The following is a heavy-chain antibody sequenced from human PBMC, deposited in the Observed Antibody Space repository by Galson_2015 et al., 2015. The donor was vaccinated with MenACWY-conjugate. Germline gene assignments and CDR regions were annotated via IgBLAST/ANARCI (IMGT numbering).Heavy chain of an antibody. D-gene: IGHD2-8*02. CDR1: GFSLSTAGMC. CDR3: ARLKRFTGYFYYYYIDV. J-gene: IGHJ6*03. Sequence: PALVKPTQTLTLPCNFSGFSLSTAGMCVTWIRQPPGKALEWLARIDWDDNKYYDTSLKTRLTISKDTAKNQVVLTMTNMDPVDTATYYCARLKRFTGYFYYYYIDVWGKGTAVTVSS. CDR2: IDWDDNK. V-gene: IGHV2-70*11.